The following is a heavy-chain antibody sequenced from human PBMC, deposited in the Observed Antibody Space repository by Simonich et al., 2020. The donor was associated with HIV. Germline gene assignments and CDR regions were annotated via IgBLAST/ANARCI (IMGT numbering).Heavy chain of an antibody. Sequence: EVQLVESGGDLVQPGGSLRLSCAASGFTFSTYWMHWVRQAPGKGLGGVSRFNSDGRSTSYADSVKGRFTISRDNDKNTLYLQMNSLRAEDTAVYYCARDLVGSAFDIWGQGTMVTVSS. CDR2: FNSDGRST. CDR1: GFTFSTYW. J-gene: IGHJ3*02. D-gene: IGHD2-8*02. CDR3: ARDLVGSAFDI. V-gene: IGHV3-74*01.